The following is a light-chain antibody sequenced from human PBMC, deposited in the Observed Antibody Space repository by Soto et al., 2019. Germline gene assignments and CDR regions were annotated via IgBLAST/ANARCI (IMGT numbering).Light chain of an antibody. J-gene: IGKJ4*02. V-gene: IGKV3D-11*03. CDR3: RQNINLCRK. CDR1: QALHTR. CDR2: LTS. Sequence: EIVLTQSPATLSAFPGDRVSLSCRATQALHTRLAWYQHKPRQAPRILIYLTSNRETGIPARFIGSGAGAGCTRTIRRIGREDGTLSECRQNINLCRKFGGGTKVDIK.